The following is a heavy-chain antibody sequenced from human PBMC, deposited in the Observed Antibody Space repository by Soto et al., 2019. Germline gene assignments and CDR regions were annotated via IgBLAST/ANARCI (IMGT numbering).Heavy chain of an antibody. J-gene: IGHJ6*02. CDR3: ARVDCSSTSCYSSDYYYGMDV. Sequence: PGESLKISCKGSGYSFTSYWIGWVRQMTGKGLEWMGIIYPGDSDTRYSPSFQGQVTISADKSISTAYLQWSSLKASDTAMYYCARVDCSSTSCYSSDYYYGMDVWGQGTTVTVSS. D-gene: IGHD2-2*01. V-gene: IGHV5-51*01. CDR1: GYSFTSYW. CDR2: IYPGDSDT.